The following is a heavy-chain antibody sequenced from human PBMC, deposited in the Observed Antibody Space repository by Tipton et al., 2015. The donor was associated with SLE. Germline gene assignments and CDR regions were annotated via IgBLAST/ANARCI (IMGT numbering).Heavy chain of an antibody. V-gene: IGHV3-7*01. CDR3: ARLSGFDSLIYF. CDR1: GFTFSGYW. D-gene: IGHD5-12*01. J-gene: IGHJ4*02. Sequence: SLRLSCAASGFTFSGYWMTWVRQAPGKGLEWVANIKQDGSEKYYVESVKGRFTISRDNAKTSLYLQMNSLRADDTGVYYCARLSGFDSLIYFWGQGTLVTGAS. CDR2: IKQDGSEK.